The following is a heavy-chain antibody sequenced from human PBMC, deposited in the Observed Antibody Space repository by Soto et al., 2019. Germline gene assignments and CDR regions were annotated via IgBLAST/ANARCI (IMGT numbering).Heavy chain of an antibody. D-gene: IGHD3-3*01. Sequence: QVQLVQSGAEVKEPGSSVKVSCTASGGTVSNYPISWVRQAPGQGLEWMGGIIPMFGTPNYALKFQGRVTITAHESTSTAYMELSSLRYDDTAVYYCARHALHLEWLQPFDYWGQGALVTVSS. CDR3: ARHALHLEWLQPFDY. CDR1: GGTVSNYP. V-gene: IGHV1-69*01. CDR2: IIPMFGTP. J-gene: IGHJ4*02.